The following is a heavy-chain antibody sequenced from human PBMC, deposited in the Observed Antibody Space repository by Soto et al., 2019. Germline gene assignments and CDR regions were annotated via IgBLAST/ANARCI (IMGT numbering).Heavy chain of an antibody. CDR1: GYTFSRYG. V-gene: IGHV1-18*01. J-gene: IGHJ6*02. CDR2: ISGYNGDT. CDR3: AKKGQPPYYYYGMDV. Sequence: QGQLVQSGPEVKKPGASVKDSCKASGYTFSRYGISWVRQAPAQGLEWMGWISGYNGDTKYAQKVQGRVTMTIDTSTYTAYMELRSLTSDDTAIYYCAKKGQPPYYYYGMDVWGQGTTVTVSS.